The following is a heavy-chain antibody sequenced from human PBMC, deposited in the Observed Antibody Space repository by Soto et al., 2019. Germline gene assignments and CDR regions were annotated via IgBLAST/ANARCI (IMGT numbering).Heavy chain of an antibody. CDR3: AKVGYSSSSFGMDV. J-gene: IGHJ6*02. Sequence: EVQLLESGGGLVQPGGSLRLSCAASGFTFSSYAMSWVRQAPGKGLEWVSAISGSGGSTYYADSVKGRFTISRDNSKNTRYLQMNSLRAEDTAVYYFAKVGYSSSSFGMDVWVQGTTVTVSS. V-gene: IGHV3-23*01. CDR2: ISGSGGST. D-gene: IGHD6-13*01. CDR1: GFTFSSYA.